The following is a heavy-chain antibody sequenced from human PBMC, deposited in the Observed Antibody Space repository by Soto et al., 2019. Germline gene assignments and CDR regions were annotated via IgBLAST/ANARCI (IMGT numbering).Heavy chain of an antibody. Sequence: EVQLAESGGGLVQPGESLRLSCAASGFSFNNHWMSWVRQAPGKGLEWVANIRQDGGETYYVESVKGRFTISRDNAKAALYRQMSSLGADATALYYCARVDAYDDSHYGLGVWGQGTAVTVSS. D-gene: IGHD4-17*01. CDR2: IRQDGGET. J-gene: IGHJ6*02. CDR3: ARVDAYDDSHYGLGV. CDR1: GFSFNNHW. V-gene: IGHV3-7*03.